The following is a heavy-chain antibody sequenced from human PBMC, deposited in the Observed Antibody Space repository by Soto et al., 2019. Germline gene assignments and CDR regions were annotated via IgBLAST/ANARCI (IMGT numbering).Heavy chain of an antibody. V-gene: IGHV3-23*01. Sequence: EVQLLESGGGLVQPGGSLRLSCAASGFTFSSYAMSWVRQAPGKGLEWVSAISGSGGSTYYADSVKGRFTISRDNSKNTLYLQMNSRRAEDTAVYYCAKDDLGYCSSTSCPTFDYCGQGTLVTVSS. D-gene: IGHD2-2*01. CDR3: AKDDLGYCSSTSCPTFDY. CDR2: ISGSGGST. J-gene: IGHJ4*02. CDR1: GFTFSSYA.